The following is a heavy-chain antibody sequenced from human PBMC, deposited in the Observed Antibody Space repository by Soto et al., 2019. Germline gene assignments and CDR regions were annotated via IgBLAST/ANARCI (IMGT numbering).Heavy chain of an antibody. CDR2: IYYSGTT. D-gene: IGHD1-26*01. CDR3: ARQSESYFFDY. V-gene: IGHV4-59*08. J-gene: IGHJ4*02. Sequence: SETLSVTSTVAGGSISSYYWSWIRQPPGKGLEWIGYIYYSGTTNYNPSLKSRVTISVDTSKNQLSLKLNSVTAADTAMYYCARQSESYFFDYWGQGALVTVSS. CDR1: GGSISSYY.